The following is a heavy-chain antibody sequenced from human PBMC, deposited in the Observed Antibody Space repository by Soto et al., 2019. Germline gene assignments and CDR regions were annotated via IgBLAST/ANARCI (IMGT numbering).Heavy chain of an antibody. CDR2: IKQDGSEK. J-gene: IGHJ4*02. D-gene: IGHD3-9*01. V-gene: IGHV3-7*05. CDR1: GFTFSSYW. Sequence: GGSLRLSCAASGFTFSSYWMSWVRQAPGKGLEWVANIKQDGSEKYYVDSVKGRFTISRDNAKNSLYLQMNSLRAEDTAVYYCARDGTYYDILTGHWGQGTLVTVSS. CDR3: ARDGTYYDILTGH.